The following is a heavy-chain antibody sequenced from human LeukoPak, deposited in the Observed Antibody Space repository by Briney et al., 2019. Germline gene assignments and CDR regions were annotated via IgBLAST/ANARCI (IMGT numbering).Heavy chain of an antibody. D-gene: IGHD3-3*01. CDR2: IYYSGST. Sequence: SETLSLTCTVSGFSVTTDSYCWGWIRQPPGKGLEWIGYIYYSGSTNYNPSLKSRVTISVDTSKNQFSLKLSSVTAADTAVYYCARAGSSFYYDFWSGYPGGYYFDYWGQGTLVTVSS. J-gene: IGHJ4*02. CDR3: ARAGSSFYYDFWSGYPGGYYFDY. V-gene: IGHV4-61*01. CDR1: GFSVTTDSYC.